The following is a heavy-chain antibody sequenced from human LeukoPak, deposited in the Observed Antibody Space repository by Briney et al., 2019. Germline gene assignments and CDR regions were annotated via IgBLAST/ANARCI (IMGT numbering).Heavy chain of an antibody. CDR3: ARDYYGSGRSFDP. CDR1: GYTFTGYY. D-gene: IGHD3-10*01. V-gene: IGHV1-2*02. J-gene: IGHJ5*02. Sequence: ASVKVSCKASGYTFTGYYMHSVRQAPGQGLEWMGWINPNSGGTNYAQKFQGRVTMTRDTSISTAYMELSRLRSDDTAVYYCARDYYGSGRSFDPWGQGTLVTVSS. CDR2: INPNSGGT.